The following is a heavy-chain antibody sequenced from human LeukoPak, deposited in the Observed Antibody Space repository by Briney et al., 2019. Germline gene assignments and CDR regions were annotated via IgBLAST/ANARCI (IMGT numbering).Heavy chain of an antibody. CDR1: GYTFTSYG. CDR3: ARVTRDSSGYYRFDY. CDR2: ISAYNGNT. D-gene: IGHD3-22*01. V-gene: IGHV1-18*01. Sequence: GASVKVSCKASGYTFTSYGISWVRRAPGQGLEWMGWISAYNGNTNYAQKLQGRVTMTTDTSTSTAYMELRSLRSDDTAVYYCARVTRDSSGYYRFDYWGQGTLVTVSS. J-gene: IGHJ4*02.